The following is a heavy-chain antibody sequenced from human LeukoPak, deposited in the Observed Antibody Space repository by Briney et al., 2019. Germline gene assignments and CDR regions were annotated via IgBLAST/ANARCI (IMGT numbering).Heavy chain of an antibody. CDR1: GFTFNTYT. D-gene: IGHD3-22*01. CDR3: AKSNGYGLIDI. Sequence: GGSLRLSCAASGFTFNTYTMNWVRQAPGKGLEWVSSITASSTAIYSADSVKGRFTISRDNAKNFLYLQMNSLRAEDTAVYYCAKSNGYGLIDIWGQGTMVTVSS. J-gene: IGHJ3*02. V-gene: IGHV3-21*01. CDR2: ITASSTAI.